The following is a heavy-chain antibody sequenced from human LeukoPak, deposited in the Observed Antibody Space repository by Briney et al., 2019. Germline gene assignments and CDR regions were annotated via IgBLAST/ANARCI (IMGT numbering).Heavy chain of an antibody. V-gene: IGHV4-4*08. Sequence: SETLSLTCTVSGGSLSSYYWTWIRQPPGKGLEWIGRIYTSGRTEYNPSLKSRVTISVDTTQNPFSLKLSSVTAADTAVYYCAREGVQPWLGLYYYYNYMDVWGKGTTVTVSS. J-gene: IGHJ6*03. CDR1: GGSLSSYY. D-gene: IGHD5-18*01. CDR2: IYTSGRT. CDR3: AREGVQPWLGLYYYYNYMDV.